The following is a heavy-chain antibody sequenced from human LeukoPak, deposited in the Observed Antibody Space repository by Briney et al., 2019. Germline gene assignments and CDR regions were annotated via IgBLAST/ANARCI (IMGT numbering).Heavy chain of an antibody. CDR2: IYYSGST. V-gene: IGHV4-59*08. CDR3: ARLGSQVDTAMVRDYYYYYGMDV. D-gene: IGHD5-18*01. Sequence: SETLSLTCTVSGGSISSYYWSWIRQPPGKGLEWIGYIYYSGSTNYNPSLKSRVTISVDTSKNQFSLKLSSVTAADTAVYYCARLGSQVDTAMVRDYYYYYGMDVWGQGTTVTVSS. CDR1: GGSISSYY. J-gene: IGHJ6*02.